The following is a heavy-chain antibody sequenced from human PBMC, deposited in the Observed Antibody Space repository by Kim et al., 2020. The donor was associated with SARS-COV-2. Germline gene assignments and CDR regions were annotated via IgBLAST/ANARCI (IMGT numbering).Heavy chain of an antibody. V-gene: IGHV1-2*02. D-gene: IGHD6-19*01. CDR1: GYTFTGYY. Sequence: ASVKVSCKASGYTFTGYYMHWVRQAPGQGLEWMGWINPNSGGTNYAQKFQGRVTMTRDTSISTAYMELSRLRSDDTAVYYCARTGTIAVAGTIDYWGQGTLVTVSS. J-gene: IGHJ4*02. CDR3: ARTGTIAVAGTIDY. CDR2: INPNSGGT.